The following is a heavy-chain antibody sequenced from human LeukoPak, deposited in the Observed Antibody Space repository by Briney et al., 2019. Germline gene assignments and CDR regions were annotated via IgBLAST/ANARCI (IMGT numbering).Heavy chain of an antibody. J-gene: IGHJ4*02. CDR1: GFTFSSYW. CDR2: IKQDGSEK. V-gene: IGHV3-7*03. CDR3: ARVGRLGSYYDILTGRPQVRDYFDY. Sequence: GGSLRLSGAASGFTFSSYWMSWVRQAPGKGLEWVANIKQDGSEKYYVDSVKGRFTISRDNAKNSLYLQMNSLRAEDTAVYYCARVGRLGSYYDILTGRPQVRDYFDYWGQGTLVTVSS. D-gene: IGHD3-9*01.